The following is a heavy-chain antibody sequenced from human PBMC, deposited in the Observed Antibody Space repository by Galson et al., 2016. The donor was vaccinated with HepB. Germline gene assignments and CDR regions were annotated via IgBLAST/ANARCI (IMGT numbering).Heavy chain of an antibody. V-gene: IGHV1-3*01. CDR2: INVGNGYT. J-gene: IGHJ4*02. Sequence: SVKVSCKASGYTLGDYSMHWVRQAPGQSLEWMGRINVGNGYTKYSQTFQGRVTITGDTSASTAYLEMSGLESEDTALYPCARSLSGGPFSHWGQGTLVTVSS. D-gene: IGHD2-15*01. CDR1: GYTLGDYS. CDR3: ARSLSGGPFSH.